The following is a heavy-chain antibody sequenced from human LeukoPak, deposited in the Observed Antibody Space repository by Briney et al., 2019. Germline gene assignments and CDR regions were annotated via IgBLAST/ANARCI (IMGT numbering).Heavy chain of an antibody. V-gene: IGHV3-23*01. CDR3: AKAQGYYDC. CDR1: GFTLSDYG. J-gene: IGHJ4*02. CDR2: IGVGSTT. Sequence: GGSLRLSCAASGFTLSDYGMNWVRQAPGEGLEWVSGIGVGSTTYYADSVKGRFTISRDTSKNTLYVQMNSLRAEDTAVYYCAKAQGYYDCWGQGTLVTVSS. D-gene: IGHD3-22*01.